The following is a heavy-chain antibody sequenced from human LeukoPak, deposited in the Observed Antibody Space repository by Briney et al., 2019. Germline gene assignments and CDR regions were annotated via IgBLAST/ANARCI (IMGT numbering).Heavy chain of an antibody. CDR1: GGTFSSYA. V-gene: IGHV1-69*05. J-gene: IGHJ4*02. D-gene: IGHD2-2*01. CDR2: IIPIFGTA. CDR3: ASFNTGYCSSTSCYSPFDY. Sequence: GASVKVSCKASGGTFSSYAISWVRQAPGQGLEWVGGIIPIFGTANYAQKFQGRVTITTDESTSTAYMELSSLRSEDTALYYCASFNTGYCSSTSCYSPFDYWGQGTLVTVFS.